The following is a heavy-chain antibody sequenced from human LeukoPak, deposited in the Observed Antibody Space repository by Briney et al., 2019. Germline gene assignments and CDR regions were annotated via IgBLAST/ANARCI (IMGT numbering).Heavy chain of an antibody. CDR1: GGSVTTTSYH. D-gene: IGHD3-22*01. V-gene: IGHV4-39*07. CDR3: ARPYYYDSRIDP. Sequence: SETLSLTCSASGGSVTTTSYHWGWIRQPPGQGLEWVGEIYYSGTTYYNPSLKSRVTMSADTSKNQFSLKLSSVTAADTAVYYCARPYYYDSRIDPWGQGTLVTVSS. CDR2: IYYSGTT. J-gene: IGHJ5*02.